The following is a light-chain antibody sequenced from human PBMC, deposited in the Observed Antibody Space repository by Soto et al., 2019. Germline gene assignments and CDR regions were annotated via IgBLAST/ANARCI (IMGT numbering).Light chain of an antibody. CDR2: GNS. J-gene: IGLJ3*02. CDR1: SSNIGAGYV. CDR3: QSYDSSLSGWV. Sequence: QSALTQPPSVSGAPGQRVTISCTGSSSNIGAGYVVHWYQQLPGTAPKLLIYGNSNRPSGVPDRFSGSESGTSASLAIPGLQDEDEADYYCQSYDSSLSGWVFGGGTKLTVL. V-gene: IGLV1-40*01.